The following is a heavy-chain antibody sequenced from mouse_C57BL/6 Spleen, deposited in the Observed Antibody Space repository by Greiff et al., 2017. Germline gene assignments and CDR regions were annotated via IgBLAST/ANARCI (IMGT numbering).Heavy chain of an antibody. D-gene: IGHD4-1*01. CDR3: ARNWDEFAY. CDR2: INPYNGGT. V-gene: IGHV1-19*01. CDR1: GYTFTDYY. J-gene: IGHJ3*01. Sequence: EVQLQQSGPVLVKPGASVKMSCKASGYTFTDYYMNWVKQSHGKSLEWIGVINPYNGGTSYNQKFKGKATLTVDKSSSTAYMELHSLTSEDSAVYYCARNWDEFAYWGQGTLVTVSA.